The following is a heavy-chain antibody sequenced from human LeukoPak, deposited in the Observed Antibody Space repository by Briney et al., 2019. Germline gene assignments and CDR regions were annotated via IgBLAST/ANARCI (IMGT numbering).Heavy chain of an antibody. Sequence: GGSLRLSCAASGFTFSSYAMHWVRQAPGKGLEWVAVISYDGSNKYYADSVKGRFTISRDNSKNTLYLQMNSLRAEDTAVYYCARDSRDYDFWSGYYLGWYYYYGMDVWGQGTTVTVSS. V-gene: IGHV3-30-3*01. CDR1: GFTFSSYA. D-gene: IGHD3-3*01. CDR2: ISYDGSNK. CDR3: ARDSRDYDFWSGYYLGWYYYYGMDV. J-gene: IGHJ6*02.